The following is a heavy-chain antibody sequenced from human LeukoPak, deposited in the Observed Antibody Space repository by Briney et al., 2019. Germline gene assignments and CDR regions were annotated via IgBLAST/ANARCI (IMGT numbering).Heavy chain of an antibody. CDR1: GGSFSGYF. D-gene: IGHD6-13*01. Sequence: SETLSLTCAVYGGSFSGYFWTWIRQPPGKGLEWIGEINHSGSTNYNPSLKSRVTMSVDTSKNQFSLKVTSMTAADTAVYYCARSATAADDAFDIWGQGTRVIVSS. CDR3: ARSATAADDAFDI. CDR2: INHSGST. V-gene: IGHV4-34*01. J-gene: IGHJ3*02.